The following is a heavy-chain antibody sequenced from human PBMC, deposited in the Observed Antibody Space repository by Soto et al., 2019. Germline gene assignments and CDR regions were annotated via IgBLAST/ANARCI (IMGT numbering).Heavy chain of an antibody. CDR2: IYHSGST. CDR3: AREGRGYNAFDI. CDR1: GGSISSGGYS. V-gene: IGHV4-30-2*01. Sequence: SETLSLTCAVSGGSISSGGYSWVCIRQPPGKGLEWIGYIYHSGSTYYNPSLKSRVTISVDRSKNQFSLKLSSVTAADTAVYYCAREGRGYNAFDIWGQGTMVTVSS. J-gene: IGHJ3*02. D-gene: IGHD1-20*01.